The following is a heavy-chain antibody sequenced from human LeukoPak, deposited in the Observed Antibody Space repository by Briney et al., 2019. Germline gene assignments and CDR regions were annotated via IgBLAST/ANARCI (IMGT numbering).Heavy chain of an antibody. V-gene: IGHV4-38-2*01. D-gene: IGHD1-26*01. J-gene: IGHJ5*02. CDR1: GYSISSGYY. Sequence: KPSETLSLTCAVSGYSISSGYYWGWIRQPPGKGLEWIGSIYHSGSTYYNPSLKSRVTISVDTSKNQFSLKLSSVTAADTAVYYCARHVVGATTGNNWFDPWGQGTLVTVSS. CDR3: ARHVVGATTGNNWFDP. CDR2: IYHSGST.